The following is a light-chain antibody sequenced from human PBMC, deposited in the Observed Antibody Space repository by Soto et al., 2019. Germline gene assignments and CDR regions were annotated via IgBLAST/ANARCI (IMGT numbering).Light chain of an antibody. CDR1: QSISTW. CDR2: DAS. V-gene: IGKV1-5*01. Sequence: DIQMPQYPSPLSASVGDRFNLTCLASQSISTWLAWYQQKPGKAPKVLISDASNLASGVPSRFSGSGSGTEFTLSISSLQPDDFATYYCQQYHTYPRTFGQGAKVDI. J-gene: IGKJ1*01. CDR3: QQYHTYPRT.